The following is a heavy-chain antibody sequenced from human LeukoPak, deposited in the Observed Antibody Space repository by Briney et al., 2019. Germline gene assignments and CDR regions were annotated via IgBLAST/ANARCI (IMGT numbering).Heavy chain of an antibody. V-gene: IGHV1-69*04. D-gene: IGHD6-19*01. Sequence: ASVKVSCKASGGTFSSYAISWVRQAPGQGLEWMGRIIPILGIANYAQKFQGRVTITADKSTSTAYMELSSLRSEDTAVYYCAREAVPYSSGWYSWFDPWGQGTLVTVSS. CDR3: AREAVPYSSGWYSWFDP. CDR2: IIPILGIA. CDR1: GGTFSSYA. J-gene: IGHJ5*02.